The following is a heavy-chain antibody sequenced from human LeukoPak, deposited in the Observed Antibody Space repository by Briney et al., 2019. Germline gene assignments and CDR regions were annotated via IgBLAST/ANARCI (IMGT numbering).Heavy chain of an antibody. J-gene: IGHJ6*02. Sequence: PGRSLRLSCAASGFTFDDYAMHWVRHAPGKGLEWVSGISWNSGSIGYADSVKGRFTISRDNAKNSLYLQMNSLRAEDTALYYCAKDPGGNSDYYYGMDVWGQGTTVTVSS. D-gene: IGHD4-23*01. CDR3: AKDPGGNSDYYYGMDV. CDR2: ISWNSGSI. CDR1: GFTFDDYA. V-gene: IGHV3-9*01.